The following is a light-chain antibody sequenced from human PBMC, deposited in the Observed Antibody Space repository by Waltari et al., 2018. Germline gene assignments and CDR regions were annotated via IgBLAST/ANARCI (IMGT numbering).Light chain of an antibody. CDR1: NYTIGNNF. CDR2: RNN. V-gene: IGLV1-47*01. CDR3: ASWDGSLGGVI. Sequence: QSVLSQPPSASGTPGQRVTISCSGSNYTIGNNFLYLYHQLPETAPKLLIYRNNQRPSGVPDRFSGSKSGTSASLAISGLRSEDEADYYCASWDGSLGGVIFGGGTKLTVL. J-gene: IGLJ2*01.